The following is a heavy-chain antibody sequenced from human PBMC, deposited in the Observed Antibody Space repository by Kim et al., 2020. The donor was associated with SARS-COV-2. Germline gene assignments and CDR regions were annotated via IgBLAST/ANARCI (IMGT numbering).Heavy chain of an antibody. D-gene: IGHD3-10*01. CDR3: ARRGYGSGRAFDY. CDR1: GGSISSSSYY. J-gene: IGHJ4*02. CDR2: IYYSGST. Sequence: SETLSLTCTVSGGSISSSSYYWGWIRQPPGKGLEWIGSIYYSGSTYYNPSLKSRVTISVDTSKNQFSLKLSSVTAADTAVYYCARRGYGSGRAFDYWGQGTLVTVSS. V-gene: IGHV4-39*01.